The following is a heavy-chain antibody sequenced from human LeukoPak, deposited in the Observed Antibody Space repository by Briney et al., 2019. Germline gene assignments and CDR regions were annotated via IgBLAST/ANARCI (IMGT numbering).Heavy chain of an antibody. CDR3: AREEGRDIVVVPAAMGVGWFDP. V-gene: IGHV1-69*01. CDR2: IIPIFGTA. CDR1: GGTFSSYA. D-gene: IGHD2-2*01. J-gene: IGHJ5*02. Sequence: SVKVSCKASGGTFSSYAISWVRQAPGQGLEWMGGIIPIFGTANYAQKFQGRVTITADESTSIAYMELSSLRSEDTAVYYCAREEGRDIVVVPAAMGVGWFDPWGQGTLVTVSS.